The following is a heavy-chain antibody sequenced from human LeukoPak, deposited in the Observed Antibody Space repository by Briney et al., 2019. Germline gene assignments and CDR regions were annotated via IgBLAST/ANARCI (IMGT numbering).Heavy chain of an antibody. J-gene: IGHJ4*02. CDR2: ISGSGGST. CDR3: AKPPSGSYHFDY. V-gene: IGHV3-23*01. Sequence: GGSLRLSCAASGFTFSSYAMGWARQAPGKGLEWISSISGSGGSTYYADSVKGRFTISRDNSKNTLYLQMNSLRAEDTAVYYCAKPPSGSYHFDYWGQGTLVTVSS. CDR1: GFTFSSYA. D-gene: IGHD1-26*01.